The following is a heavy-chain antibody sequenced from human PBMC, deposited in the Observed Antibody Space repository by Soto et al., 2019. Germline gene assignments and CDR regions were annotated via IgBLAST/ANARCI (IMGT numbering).Heavy chain of an antibody. Sequence: QVQLVQSGAEVKKPGSSVTVSCKTSGGTFSTYSIVWVRQAPGEGLEWMGGIIPIFGTANYAQKFQDRVTITADKSTNTAFMELSSLKSEDTDMYYCASTSGNNYGVGTNYYFDYWGQGTLVTVSS. CDR2: IIPIFGTA. CDR1: GGTFSTYS. D-gene: IGHD1-26*01. J-gene: IGHJ4*02. CDR3: ASTSGNNYGVGTNYYFDY. V-gene: IGHV1-69*06.